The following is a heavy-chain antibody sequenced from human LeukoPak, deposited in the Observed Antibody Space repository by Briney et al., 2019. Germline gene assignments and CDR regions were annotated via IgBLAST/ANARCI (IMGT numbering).Heavy chain of an antibody. Sequence: PGGSLRLSCAASGFTFSNYAMSWVRQAPGKGLEWVSGISGSDGTTYYADSVKGRFTISRDNSKNTLYLQMNSLRAEDTAVYYCARVMGRYCSSTSCYVDYWGQGTLVTVSS. D-gene: IGHD2-2*01. CDR3: ARVMGRYCSSTSCYVDY. CDR2: ISGSDGTT. V-gene: IGHV3-23*01. CDR1: GFTFSNYA. J-gene: IGHJ4*02.